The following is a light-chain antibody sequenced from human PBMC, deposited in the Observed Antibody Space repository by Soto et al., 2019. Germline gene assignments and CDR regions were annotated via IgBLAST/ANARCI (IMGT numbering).Light chain of an antibody. V-gene: IGKV1-17*01. CDR1: QDIRKD. CDR3: QQRSNWLIT. CDR2: GAS. J-gene: IGKJ5*01. Sequence: DIQMTQSPSTLSGSVGDRVTITCRASQDIRKDLAWYQQKPGKAPQILIYGASTLQTGVASRFSGSGSGTEFTLTISSLEPEDFAVYYCQQRSNWLITFGQGTRLEIK.